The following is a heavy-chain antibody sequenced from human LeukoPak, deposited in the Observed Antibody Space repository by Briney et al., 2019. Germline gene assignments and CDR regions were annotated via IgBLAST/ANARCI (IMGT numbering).Heavy chain of an antibody. D-gene: IGHD3-22*01. CDR2: IIPIFGTP. CDR1: GGTFNSHA. V-gene: IGHV1-69*01. CDR3: ARDLYYDSSGPSYYGMDV. Sequence: SVKVSCKTSGGTFNSHAITWVRQAPGQGLEWMGGIIPIFGTPNYAQKFQGRVTITADESTSTAYMELSSLRSEDTAVYYCARDLYYDSSGPSYYGMDVWGQGTTVTVSS. J-gene: IGHJ6*02.